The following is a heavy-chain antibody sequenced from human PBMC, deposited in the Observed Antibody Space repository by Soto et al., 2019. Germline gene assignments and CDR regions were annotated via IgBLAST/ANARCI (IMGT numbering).Heavy chain of an antibody. V-gene: IGHV1-8*01. CDR1: GYTFTSYD. CDR2: MNPNSGNT. CDR3: ARGVLFGEPEGYYFDY. J-gene: IGHJ4*02. Sequence: GASVKVSCKASGYTFTSYDINWVRQATGQGLEWMGWMNPNSGNTGYTQKFQGRVTMTRNTSISTAYMELSSLRSEDTAVYYCARGVLFGEPEGYYFDYWGQGTLVTVSS. D-gene: IGHD3-10*02.